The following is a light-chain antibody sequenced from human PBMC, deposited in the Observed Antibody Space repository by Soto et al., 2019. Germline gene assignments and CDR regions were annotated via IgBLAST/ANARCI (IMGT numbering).Light chain of an antibody. CDR1: QTISNN. Sequence: EIVLTQSPATLSLSPGERATLSCGASQTISNNFLAWNQQRPGLAPRLLIYDASNRAAGIPNRFSGSGSGTEFTLTFSSLQSEDFAVYYCQQYNNWPRTFGQGTKV. CDR2: DAS. J-gene: IGKJ1*01. V-gene: IGKV3D-15*01. CDR3: QQYNNWPRT.